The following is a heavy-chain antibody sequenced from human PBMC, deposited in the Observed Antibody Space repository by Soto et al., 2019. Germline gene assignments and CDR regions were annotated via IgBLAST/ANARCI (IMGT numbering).Heavy chain of an antibody. CDR3: AADPNRDDAFDI. J-gene: IGHJ3*02. CDR1: GFTFTSSA. V-gene: IGHV1-58*02. Sequence: SVKVSCKASGFTFTSSAMQWVRQARGQRLEWIGWIVVGSGNTNYAQKFQERVTITRDMSTSTAYMELSSLRSEDTAVYYCAADPNRDDAFDIWGQGTMVTVSS. CDR2: IVVGSGNT.